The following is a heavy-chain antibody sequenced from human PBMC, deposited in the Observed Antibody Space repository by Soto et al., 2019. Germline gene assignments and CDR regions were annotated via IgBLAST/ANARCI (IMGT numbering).Heavy chain of an antibody. Sequence: QLQLQESGPGLVKPSETLSLTCTVSGGSISSSSYYWGWIRQPPGKGLEWIGSIYYSGSTYYNPSLKSRVTIYVDPPKNQFALKLSSVTAADTAVYYCARLTGTTWADFDYWGQGTLVTVSS. CDR1: GGSISSSSYY. D-gene: IGHD1-20*01. V-gene: IGHV4-39*01. J-gene: IGHJ4*02. CDR2: IYYSGST. CDR3: ARLTGTTWADFDY.